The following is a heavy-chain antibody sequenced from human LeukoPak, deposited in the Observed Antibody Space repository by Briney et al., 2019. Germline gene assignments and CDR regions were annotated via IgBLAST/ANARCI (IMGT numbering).Heavy chain of an antibody. CDR1: GFTFSSYS. D-gene: IGHD4-11*01. CDR3: ARGRSNAHYYYYYMDV. J-gene: IGHJ6*03. Sequence: GGSLRLSCAASGFTFSSYSMNWVRQAPGKGLEWVSSISSSSSYMYYADSVKGRFTISRDNAKNSLYLQMNSLRAEDTAVYYCARGRSNAHYYYYYMDVWGKGTTVTVSS. V-gene: IGHV3-21*01. CDR2: ISSSSSYM.